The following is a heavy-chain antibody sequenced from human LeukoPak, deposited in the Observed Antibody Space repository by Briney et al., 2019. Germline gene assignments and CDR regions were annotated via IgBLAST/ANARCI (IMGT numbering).Heavy chain of an antibody. CDR1: GFVFSSYA. D-gene: IGHD3-22*01. J-gene: IGHJ4*02. V-gene: IGHV3-23*01. Sequence: GGSLRLSCAASGFVFSSYAMTWVRQTPGKGLEWVSAISGSGGSTYYADSVKGRFAISRDNSKNTLYLQMNSLRAEDTAVYYCAKDPPRRGRPDDSVDYWGQGTLVTVSS. CDR2: ISGSGGST. CDR3: AKDPPRRGRPDDSVDY.